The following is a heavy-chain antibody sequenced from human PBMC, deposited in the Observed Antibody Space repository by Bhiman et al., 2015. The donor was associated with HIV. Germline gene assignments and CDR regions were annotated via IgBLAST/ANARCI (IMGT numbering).Heavy chain of an antibody. J-gene: IGHJ6*03. CDR2: ISWNSGSI. Sequence: EVQLVESGGGLVEPGRSLRLSCAASGFTFDDYAIHWVRQAPGKGLEWVSGISWNSGSIGYASSVKGRFTISRDNAKNSLYLQMNSLTVEDTAVYYCARVYDSAGYYAYYNYYMDVWGKGTTVTVSS. CDR3: ARVYDSAGYYAYYNYYMDV. V-gene: IGHV3-9*01. D-gene: IGHD3-22*01. CDR1: GFTFDDYA.